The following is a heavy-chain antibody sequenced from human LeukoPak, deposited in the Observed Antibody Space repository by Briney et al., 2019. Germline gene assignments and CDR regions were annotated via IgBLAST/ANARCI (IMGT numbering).Heavy chain of an antibody. CDR1: GYTFTGYY. V-gene: IGHV1-2*02. CDR2: INPYSGGT. J-gene: IGHJ3*02. D-gene: IGHD3-3*01. CDR3: ARDFGIEAAFDI. Sequence: ASVKVSCKASGYTFTGYYMHWVRQAPGQGLEWMGWINPYSGGTNYAQKFQGRVTMTRDTSISTAYMELSRLRSDDTAVYYCARDFGIEAAFDIWGQGTLVTVSS.